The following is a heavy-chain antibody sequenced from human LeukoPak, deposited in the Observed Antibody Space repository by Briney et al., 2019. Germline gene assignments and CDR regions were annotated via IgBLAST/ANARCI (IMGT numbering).Heavy chain of an antibody. CDR2: ISGSGGST. J-gene: IGHJ3*02. V-gene: IGHV3-23*01. D-gene: IGHD3-3*01. CDR3: ARVMSGYYVVLDI. Sequence: GESLRLSCAASGFTVSSNYMSWVRQAPGKGLEWVSAISGSGGSTYYADSVKGRFTISRDNSKNTLYLQMNSLRAEDTAVYYCARVMSGYYVVLDIWGQGAMVTVSS. CDR1: GFTVSSNY.